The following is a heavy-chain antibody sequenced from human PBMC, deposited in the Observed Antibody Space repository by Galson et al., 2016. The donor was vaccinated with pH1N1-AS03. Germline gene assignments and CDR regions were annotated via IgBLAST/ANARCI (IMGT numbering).Heavy chain of an antibody. CDR2: ISSGNT. V-gene: IGHV3-23*01. CDR3: AKDRSSRNVLGAYDY. J-gene: IGHJ4*02. CDR1: GFTFSNYG. D-gene: IGHD3-10*02. Sequence: SLRLSCAASGFTFSNYGMSWVRQAPGKGLEWVSDISSGNTYHADSVKGRFTISRDDSKNTLYLQMNSLRAEDTAVYYCAKDRSSRNVLGAYDYWGQGTWVNVSS.